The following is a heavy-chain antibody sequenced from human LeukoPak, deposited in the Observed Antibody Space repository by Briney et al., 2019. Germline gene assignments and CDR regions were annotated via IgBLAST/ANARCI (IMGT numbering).Heavy chain of an antibody. J-gene: IGHJ4*02. Sequence: GGSLRLSRAASGFTVSSNYMSWVRQAPGKGLEWVSVIYSDGSTYYADSVKGRVTISRDNSKNTLYLQMNSLRAEDTAVYYCARGDYCGGDCYNYWGQGTLVTVSS. D-gene: IGHD2-21*02. V-gene: IGHV3-53*01. CDR3: ARGDYCGGDCYNY. CDR2: IYSDGST. CDR1: GFTVSSNY.